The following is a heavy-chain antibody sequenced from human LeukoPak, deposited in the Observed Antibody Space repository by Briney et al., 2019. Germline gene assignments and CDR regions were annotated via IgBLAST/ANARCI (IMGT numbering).Heavy chain of an antibody. D-gene: IGHD1-26*01. CDR2: INGDGSST. CDR1: GFIFSNYG. Sequence: RPGRSLRLSCAASGFIFSNYGMHWVRQAPGKGLVWVSRINGDGSSTSYADSVKGRFTISRDNAKNTLYLQMNSLRVEDTAVYYCTRGGSYPFDYWGQGTLVTVSS. J-gene: IGHJ4*02. V-gene: IGHV3-74*01. CDR3: TRGGSYPFDY.